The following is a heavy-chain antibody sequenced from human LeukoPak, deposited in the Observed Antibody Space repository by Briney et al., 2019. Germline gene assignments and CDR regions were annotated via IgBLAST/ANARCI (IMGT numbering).Heavy chain of an antibody. CDR1: RYTFTSYY. V-gene: IGHV1-46*01. CDR3: ARERGEEEWDYYDSSGSSAFDI. D-gene: IGHD3-22*01. CDR2: INPSGGST. Sequence: ASVKVSCKASRYTFTSYYMHWVRQAPGQGHEWMGIINPSGGSTSYAQKFQGRVTITSDTSTSTVYMELSSLRSEDTAVYYCARERGEEEWDYYDSSGSSAFDIWGQGTMVTVSS. J-gene: IGHJ3*02.